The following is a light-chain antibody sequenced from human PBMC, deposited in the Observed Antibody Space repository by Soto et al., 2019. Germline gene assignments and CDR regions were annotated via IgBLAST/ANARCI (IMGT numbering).Light chain of an antibody. Sequence: QSALTQPASVSGSPGQSITISCSGTSSDVGAYNYVSWYQQYPGKAPKVMIYEVSNRPSGVSDRFSGSKSGSTASLTISGLQAEDDADYYCSSYTTSSTYVFGTGSKLTVL. J-gene: IGLJ1*01. CDR3: SSYTTSSTYV. V-gene: IGLV2-14*01. CDR1: SSDVGAYNY. CDR2: EVS.